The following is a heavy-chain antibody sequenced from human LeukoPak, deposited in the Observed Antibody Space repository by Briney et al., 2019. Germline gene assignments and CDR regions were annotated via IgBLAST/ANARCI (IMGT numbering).Heavy chain of an antibody. J-gene: IGHJ3*02. V-gene: IGHV4-4*07. D-gene: IGHD2-15*01. Sequence: SETLSLTCTVSGGSISNYYWSWIRQPAEKRLEWIGRIYTSGGTNYNPSLKSRVTMSVDTSKNQFSLKLSSVTAADTAVYYCARDRGGLDIWGQGTMVTVSS. CDR2: IYTSGGT. CDR1: GGSISNYY. CDR3: ARDRGGLDI.